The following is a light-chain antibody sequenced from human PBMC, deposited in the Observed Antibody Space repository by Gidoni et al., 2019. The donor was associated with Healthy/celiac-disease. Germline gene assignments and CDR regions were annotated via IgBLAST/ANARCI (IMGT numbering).Light chain of an antibody. CDR2: KDS. Sequence: SSKPTQPPSVSVSTGQTARITCYGDALPKQYAYWYQQKPGQAPVLVIYKDSERPSGIPERFSGSSSGTTVTLTISGVQAEDEADYYCQSADSSGTYVVFGGGTKLTVL. CDR1: ALPKQY. CDR3: QSADSSGTYVV. V-gene: IGLV3-25*03. J-gene: IGLJ2*01.